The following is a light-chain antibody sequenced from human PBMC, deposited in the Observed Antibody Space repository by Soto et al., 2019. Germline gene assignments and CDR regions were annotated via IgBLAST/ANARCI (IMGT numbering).Light chain of an antibody. CDR3: QQYGGSPPYT. J-gene: IGKJ2*01. CDR2: GAS. Sequence: ESVLTQSPGTLSLSPGERVTLSCRASQSVSSSYLAWYQQKPAEAPRLLIDGASNRATGIPDRFSGSGSVTDFPLTISRPEPEDFAVYYCQQYGGSPPYTFGQGTKLEIK. V-gene: IGKV3-20*01. CDR1: QSVSSSY.